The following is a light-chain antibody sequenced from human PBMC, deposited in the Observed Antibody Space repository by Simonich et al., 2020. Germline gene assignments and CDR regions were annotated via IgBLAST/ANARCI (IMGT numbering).Light chain of an antibody. CDR3: QQYYSTPYT. CDR1: QSVLYSSNNQNY. J-gene: IGKJ2*01. Sequence: IVMTQSPDSLAVSLGERATINCKSSQSVLYSSNNQNYLAWYQQKPGQPPKLLIYWASTRESVVPDRFSGSGSGTDFTLTISSLQAEDVAVYYCQQYYSTPYTFGQGTKLEIK. V-gene: IGKV4-1*01. CDR2: WAS.